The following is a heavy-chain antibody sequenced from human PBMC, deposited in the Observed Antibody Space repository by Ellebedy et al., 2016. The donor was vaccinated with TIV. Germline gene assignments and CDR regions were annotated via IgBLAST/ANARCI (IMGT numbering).Heavy chain of an antibody. V-gene: IGHV1-2*02. D-gene: IGHD4-23*01. CDR1: GYTFTGYY. Sequence: AASVKVSCKASGYTFTGYYMHWVRQAPGQGLEWMGWINPNSGGTNYAQKFQGRVTMTRDTSTSTVYMELSSLRSEDTAVYYCARAPTVVNEYYFDYWGQGTLVTVSS. J-gene: IGHJ4*02. CDR3: ARAPTVVNEYYFDY. CDR2: INPNSGGT.